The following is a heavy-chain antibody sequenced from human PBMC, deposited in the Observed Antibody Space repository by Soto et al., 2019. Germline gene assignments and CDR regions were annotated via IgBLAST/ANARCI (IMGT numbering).Heavy chain of an antibody. CDR3: AKDYTVAADPSSVILFDY. CDR1: GFTFNHYA. Sequence: GGSMRLSCAASGFTFNHYAMSWVRQAPGKGLEWVSIIIANGGTFYADSVKGRFTISRDNSKNTVYLQMSSLRVEDTAIYYCAKDYTVAADPSSVILFDYWGQGALVTVSS. D-gene: IGHD2-15*01. J-gene: IGHJ4*02. V-gene: IGHV3-23*01. CDR2: IIANGGT.